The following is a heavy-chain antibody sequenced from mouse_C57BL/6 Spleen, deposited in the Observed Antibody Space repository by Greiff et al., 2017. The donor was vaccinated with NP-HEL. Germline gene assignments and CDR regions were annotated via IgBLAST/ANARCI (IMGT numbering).Heavy chain of an antibody. D-gene: IGHD1-1*01. CDR2: IYPGDGDT. Sequence: QVQLQQSGPELVKPGASVKISCKASGYAFSSSWMNWVKQRPGKGLEWIGRIYPGDGDTNYNGKFKGKATLTADKSSSTAYMQLSSLTSEDSAVYFCARGDYYGSPFYFDYWGKGTTLTVSS. CDR3: ARGDYYGSPFYFDY. V-gene: IGHV1-82*01. CDR1: GYAFSSSW. J-gene: IGHJ2*01.